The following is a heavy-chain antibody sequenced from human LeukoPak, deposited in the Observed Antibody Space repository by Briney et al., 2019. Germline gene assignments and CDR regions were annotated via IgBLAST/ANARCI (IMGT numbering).Heavy chain of an antibody. Sequence: PGGSLRLSCAASGFTVSSNYMSWVRQAPGKGLEWVSVIYSGGGTYYADSVKGRFTISRDNSKNTLYLQMNSLRAEDTAVYYCAREGRYFDWLLDAFDIWGQGTRVTVSS. D-gene: IGHD3-9*01. CDR3: AREGRYFDWLLDAFDI. V-gene: IGHV3-66*01. CDR1: GFTVSSNY. CDR2: IYSGGGT. J-gene: IGHJ3*02.